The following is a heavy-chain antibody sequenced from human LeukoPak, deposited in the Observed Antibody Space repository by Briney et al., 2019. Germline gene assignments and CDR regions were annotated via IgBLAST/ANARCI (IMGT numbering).Heavy chain of an antibody. CDR2: IYYSGST. J-gene: IGHJ5*02. V-gene: IGHV4-39*07. Sequence: SQTLSLTCTVSGGSISSGGYYWGWIRQPPGKGLEWIGSIYYSGSTYYNPSLKSRVTISVDTSKNQFSLKLSSVTAADTAVYYCARDPYLVVVAATGFDPWGQGTLVTVSS. CDR3: ARDPYLVVVAATGFDP. D-gene: IGHD2-15*01. CDR1: GGSISSGGYY.